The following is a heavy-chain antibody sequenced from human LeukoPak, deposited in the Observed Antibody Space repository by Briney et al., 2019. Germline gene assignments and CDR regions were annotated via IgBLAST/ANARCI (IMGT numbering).Heavy chain of an antibody. V-gene: IGHV1-46*01. J-gene: IGHJ3*02. CDR2: INPSGGST. D-gene: IGHD3-16*01. CDR1: GYTFTSYY. Sequence: GASVKVSCKASGYTFTSYYMHWVRQAPGQGLEWMGIINPSGGSTSYAQKFQGRVTMTRDMPTSTVYMELSSLRSEDTAVYYCARDLGGSDDAFDIWGQGTMVTVSS. CDR3: ARDLGGSDDAFDI.